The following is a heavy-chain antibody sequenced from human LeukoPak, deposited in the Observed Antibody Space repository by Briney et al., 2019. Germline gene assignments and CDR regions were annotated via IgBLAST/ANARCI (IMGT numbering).Heavy chain of an antibody. V-gene: IGHV3-23*01. D-gene: IGHD5-12*01. CDR1: EFTFSSYA. CDR3: ARSTVATNFDY. CDR2: ISGSGGST. J-gene: IGHJ4*02. Sequence: PGGSLRLSCAASEFTFSSYAMSWVRQAPGKGLEWVSAISGSGGSTYYADSVKGRFTISRDNSKNTLYLQMNSLRAEDTAAYYCARSTVATNFDYWGQGTLVTVSS.